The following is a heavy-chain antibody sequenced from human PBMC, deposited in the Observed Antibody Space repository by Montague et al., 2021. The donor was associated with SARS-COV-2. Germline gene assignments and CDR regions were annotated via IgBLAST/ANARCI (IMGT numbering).Heavy chain of an antibody. CDR3: AKDIGTYCSSTSCYWAGAFDI. V-gene: IGHV3-9*01. CDR2: ISWNSGSI. D-gene: IGHD2-2*01. CDR1: GFTFGDYA. Sequence: SLRLSCPASGFTFGDYAMHWVRQAPGKGLEWVSGISWNSGSIGYADSVKGRFTISRDNAKYSLYLQMNSLRAEDTALYYCAKDIGTYCSSTSCYWAGAFDIWGQGTMVTVSS. J-gene: IGHJ3*02.